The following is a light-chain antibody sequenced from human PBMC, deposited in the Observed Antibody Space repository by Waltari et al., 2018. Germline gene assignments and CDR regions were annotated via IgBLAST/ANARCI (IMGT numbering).Light chain of an antibody. V-gene: IGLV7-43*01. Sequence: QTVVTQEPSLTVSPGWTVTLTCASITGAVTSGYFPTWFQQRPGQPPRSLIYSATNKHSSLPARFSGSLIGGKAALTLSGVQPEDEADYYCLLFYGGAYVFGTGTKLTVL. CDR2: SAT. CDR1: TGAVTSGYF. CDR3: LLFYGGAYV. J-gene: IGLJ1*01.